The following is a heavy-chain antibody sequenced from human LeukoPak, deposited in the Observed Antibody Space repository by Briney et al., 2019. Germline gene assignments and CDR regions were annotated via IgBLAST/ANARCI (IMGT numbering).Heavy chain of an antibody. CDR2: IQFDGSNE. V-gene: IGHV3-30*02. Sequence: HTGGSLRLSCAASGFTFSNYGMHWVRQAPGKGLEWVAVIQFDGSNEYYADSVKGRFTIFRDNSRNTLYLQMNSLGLEDTAIYYCTKDVSSDFGGGFDPWGQGTLVTVSS. CDR1: GFTFSNYG. J-gene: IGHJ5*02. CDR3: TKDVSSDFGGGFDP. D-gene: IGHD3-10*01.